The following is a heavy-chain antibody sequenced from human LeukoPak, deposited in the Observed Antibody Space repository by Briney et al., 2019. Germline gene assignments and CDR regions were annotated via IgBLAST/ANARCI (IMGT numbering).Heavy chain of an antibody. CDR3: ARGGGSYDFDY. Sequence: SETLSLTCAVYGESFSGYYWSWIRQPPGKGLEWIGEINHSGSTNYNPSLKSRVTISVDTSKNQFSLKLSSVTAADTAVYYCARGGGSYDFDYWGQGTLVTVSS. D-gene: IGHD1-26*01. CDR2: INHSGST. CDR1: GESFSGYY. J-gene: IGHJ4*02. V-gene: IGHV4-34*01.